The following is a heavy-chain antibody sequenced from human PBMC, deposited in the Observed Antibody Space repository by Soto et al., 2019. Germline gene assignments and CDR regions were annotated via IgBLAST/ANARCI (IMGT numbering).Heavy chain of an antibody. J-gene: IGHJ4*01. CDR1: GGSISSYY. V-gene: IGHV4-59*01. Sequence: PSETLSLTCTVSGGSISSYYWSWIRQPPGKGLEWIGYIYYSGSTTYNPSLKSRVTMSADTSKDQFSLKLNSVTAADTAVYYCARDDGGHNDHWGHGILVTVAS. CDR2: IYYSGST. CDR3: ARDDGGHNDH. D-gene: IGHD2-15*01.